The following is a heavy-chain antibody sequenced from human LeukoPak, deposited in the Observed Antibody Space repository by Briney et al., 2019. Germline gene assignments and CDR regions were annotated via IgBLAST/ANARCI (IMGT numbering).Heavy chain of an antibody. Sequence: PSETLSLTCTVSGGSISGYYWSWVRQPAGKGLEWIGRIYTSGSTNYNPSLKSRVAISVDTSKNQFFVNLNSVTAADTAVYYCAGVHRDLRSGQSQIENDAFDIWGQGTMVTVSS. D-gene: IGHD3-3*01. J-gene: IGHJ3*02. V-gene: IGHV4-4*07. CDR3: AGVHRDLRSGQSQIENDAFDI. CDR1: GGSISGYY. CDR2: IYTSGST.